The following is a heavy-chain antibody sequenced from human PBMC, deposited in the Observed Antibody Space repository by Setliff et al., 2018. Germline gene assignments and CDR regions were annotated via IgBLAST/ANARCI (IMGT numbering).Heavy chain of an antibody. CDR1: GYSFTNYG. J-gene: IGHJ4*02. Sequence: ASVKVSCKTSGYSFTNYGINWVRQAPGQGLEWMGWNSVYAREFQGRVTMTIDTPTSTAYMELRSLRSDDTAVYYCARGPPDFVVVPAAAKFDYWGPGTLVTRLL. V-gene: IGHV1-18*01. CDR3: ARGPPDFVVVPAAAKFDY. D-gene: IGHD2-2*01. CDR2: NSV.